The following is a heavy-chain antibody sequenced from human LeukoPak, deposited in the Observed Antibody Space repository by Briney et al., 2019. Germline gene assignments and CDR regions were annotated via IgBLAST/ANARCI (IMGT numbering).Heavy chain of an antibody. V-gene: IGHV4-59*01. CDR2: IYYSGST. CDR1: GGSISSYY. J-gene: IGHJ3*02. Sequence: SETLSLTCTVSGGSISSYYWSWFRQPPGKGLEWIGYIYYSGSTNYNPSLKSRVTISVDTSKNQFSLKLSSVTAADTPVYFCARDQRYCSSTIFYHSDAFDIWGQGTMVTVSS. D-gene: IGHD2-2*01. CDR3: ARDQRYCSSTIFYHSDAFDI.